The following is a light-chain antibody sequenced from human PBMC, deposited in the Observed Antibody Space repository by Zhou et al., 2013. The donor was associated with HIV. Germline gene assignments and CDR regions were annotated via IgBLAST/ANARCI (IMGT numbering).Light chain of an antibody. CDR2: AAS. V-gene: IGKV1-39*01. CDR1: QNVGGY. CDR3: QQSYSTRLS. Sequence: DIQMTQSPSTLSASVGDRVTITCRASQNVGGYLAWYQQKRGEAPKLLIYAASSLQSGVPSRFSGSGSGTDFTLTISSLQPEDFATYYCQQSYSTRLSFGGGTKVEVK. J-gene: IGKJ4*01.